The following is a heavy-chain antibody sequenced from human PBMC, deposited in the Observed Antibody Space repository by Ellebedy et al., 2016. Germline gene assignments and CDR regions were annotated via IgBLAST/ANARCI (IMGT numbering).Heavy chain of an antibody. CDR1: GFTFGSYA. J-gene: IGHJ3*02. Sequence: GESLKISXAASGFTFGSYAMSWVRQAPGKGLEWVANMNHDGSERYYVDSVKGRFTISRDNAKNSLYLQMNSLRAEDAAIYYCARGTHLPGLDIWGQGTMVTVSS. CDR2: MNHDGSER. CDR3: ARGTHLPGLDI. V-gene: IGHV3-7*01.